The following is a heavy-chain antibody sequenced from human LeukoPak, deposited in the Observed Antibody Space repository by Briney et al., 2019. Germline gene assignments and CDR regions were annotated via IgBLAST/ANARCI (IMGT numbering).Heavy chain of an antibody. CDR2: INHSGST. Sequence: SETLSLTCAVYGGSFSGYYWSWIRQPPGKGLEWIGEINHSGSTNYNPSLKSRVTISVDTSKNQFSLKLSSVTAADTAVYYCARGWKGYSYENWFDPWGQGTLVTVSS. CDR1: GGSFSGYY. J-gene: IGHJ5*02. D-gene: IGHD5-18*01. CDR3: ARGWKGYSYENWFDP. V-gene: IGHV4-34*01.